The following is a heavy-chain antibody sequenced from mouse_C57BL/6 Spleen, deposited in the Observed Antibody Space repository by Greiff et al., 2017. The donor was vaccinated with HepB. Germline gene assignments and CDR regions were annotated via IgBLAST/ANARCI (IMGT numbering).Heavy chain of an antibody. Sequence: ESGPGLVKPSQSLSLTCSVTGYSITSGYYWNWIRQFPGNKLEWMGYISYDGSNNYNPSLKNRISITRDTSKNQFFLKLNSVTTEDTATYYCARDSSGYGTFDYWGQGTTLTVSS. V-gene: IGHV3-6*01. CDR3: ARDSSGYGTFDY. J-gene: IGHJ2*01. CDR2: ISYDGSN. CDR1: GYSITSGYY. D-gene: IGHD3-2*02.